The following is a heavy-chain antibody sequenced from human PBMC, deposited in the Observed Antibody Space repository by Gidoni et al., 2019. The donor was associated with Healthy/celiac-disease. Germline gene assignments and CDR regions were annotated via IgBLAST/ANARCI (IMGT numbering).Heavy chain of an antibody. CDR1: GGTFSSYA. CDR2: IIPIFGTA. D-gene: IGHD1-1*01. CDR3: ARDTMPMGYYYMDV. J-gene: IGHJ6*03. Sequence: QVQLVQSGAEVKKPGSSVKVPCKASGGTFSSYAISWVRQAPGQGLEWMGGIIPIFGTANYAQKFQGRVTITADESTSTAYMELSSLRSEDTAVYYCARDTMPMGYYYMDVWGKGTTVTVSS. V-gene: IGHV1-69*01.